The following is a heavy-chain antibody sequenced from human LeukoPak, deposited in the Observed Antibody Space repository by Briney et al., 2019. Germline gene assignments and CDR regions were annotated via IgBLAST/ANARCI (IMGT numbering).Heavy chain of an antibody. CDR3: ARDQALGYDSSGYPYYFDY. D-gene: IGHD3-22*01. Sequence: PGGSLRLSCAASGFTFSDYYMSWIRQAPGKGLEWVSYISSSGSTIYYADSVKGRFTISRDNAKNSLYLQMNSLRAEDTAVYYCARDQALGYDSSGYPYYFDYWGQGTLVTVSS. CDR1: GFTFSDYY. J-gene: IGHJ4*02. CDR2: ISSSGSTI. V-gene: IGHV3-11*04.